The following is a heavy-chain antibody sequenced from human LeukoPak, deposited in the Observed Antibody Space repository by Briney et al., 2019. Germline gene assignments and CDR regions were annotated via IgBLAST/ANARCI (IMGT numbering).Heavy chain of an antibody. J-gene: IGHJ4*02. CDR3: ARELEILPGYYFV. V-gene: IGHV3-74*01. CDR2: VNIDWRST. CDR1: GFTFSSYW. D-gene: IGHD3-9*01. Sequence: GGPLRLSCAASGFTFSSYWMLWVGQAPGKELVGVSRVNIDWRSTSYADSVKGRFTISRDNAKNTLYLQMNSCSTAAPAVYYCARELEILPGYYFVWRQGTLLT.